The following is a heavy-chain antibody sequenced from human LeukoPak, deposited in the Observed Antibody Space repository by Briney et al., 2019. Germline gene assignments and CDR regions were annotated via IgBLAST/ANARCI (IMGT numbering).Heavy chain of an antibody. J-gene: IGHJ4*02. CDR3: ASYDILTGYHFDY. D-gene: IGHD3-9*01. V-gene: IGHV3-11*04. CDR2: ISSSGSTI. Sequence: GGSLRLSXAASGFTFSDYYMSWIRQAPGKGLEWVSYISSSGSTIYYADSVKGRFTISRDNAKNSLYLQMNSLRAEDTAVYYCASYDILTGYHFDYWGQGTLVTVSS. CDR1: GFTFSDYY.